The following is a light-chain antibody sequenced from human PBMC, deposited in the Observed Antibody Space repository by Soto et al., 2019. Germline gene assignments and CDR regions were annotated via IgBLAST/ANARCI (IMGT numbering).Light chain of an antibody. CDR1: QSISIW. CDR2: TAS. J-gene: IGKJ1*01. CDR3: QQYSSAWT. Sequence: DIPMTQSPSTLSASVGDRVSITCRASQSISIWLAWYQQKPGKAPKLLIYTASNLEGGVPSRFSGSGSGTEFTLTISSLQPDDFATYYCQQYSSAWTLGQGTKVDIK. V-gene: IGKV1-5*03.